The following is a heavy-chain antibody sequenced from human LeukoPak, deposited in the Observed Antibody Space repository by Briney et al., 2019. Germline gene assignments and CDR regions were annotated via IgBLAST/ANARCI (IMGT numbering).Heavy chain of an antibody. V-gene: IGHV1-2*02. D-gene: IGHD5-12*01. CDR1: GYTFTGYY. CDR3: ARIRDPGEVAMILFDY. Sequence: GASVKVSCKASGYTFTGYYMHWVRQAPGQGLEWMGWINPNSGGTNYAQKFQGRVTMTRDTSISTAYMELSRLRSDDTAVYYCARIRDPGEVAMILFDYWGQGTLVTVSS. CDR2: INPNSGGT. J-gene: IGHJ4*02.